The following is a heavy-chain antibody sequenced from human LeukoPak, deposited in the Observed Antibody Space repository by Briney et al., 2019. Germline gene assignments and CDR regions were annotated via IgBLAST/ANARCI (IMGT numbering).Heavy chain of an antibody. V-gene: IGHV5-51*01. CDR2: IYPGDSDT. Sequence: EESLKISCQGSGFTSYWIGWVRQMPGKGLEWMGIIYPGDSDTKYSPSFQGQVTMSVDKSISTAYLQWSSLKASDTAMYYYAKSHGDGSSLGYWGQGTLVT. J-gene: IGHJ4*02. CDR3: AKSHGDGSSLGY. D-gene: IGHD5-24*01. CDR1: GFTSYW.